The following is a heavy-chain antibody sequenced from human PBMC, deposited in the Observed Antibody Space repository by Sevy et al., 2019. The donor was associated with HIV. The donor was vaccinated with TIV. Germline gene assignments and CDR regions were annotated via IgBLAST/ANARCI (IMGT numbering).Heavy chain of an antibody. J-gene: IGHJ6*02. CDR2: ISNDGSDK. Sequence: GGSLRLSCAASGFAFTNYYAMHWVRQAPGKGLEWVALISNDGSDKYYADSVKGRFTISRDNLKNTLYLQMNSLTTEDTAVYYCARPRANYVDHYFFFAMDVWGQGTTVTVSS. D-gene: IGHD4-17*01. CDR3: ARPRANYVDHYFFFAMDV. CDR1: GFAFTNYYA. V-gene: IGHV3-30-3*01.